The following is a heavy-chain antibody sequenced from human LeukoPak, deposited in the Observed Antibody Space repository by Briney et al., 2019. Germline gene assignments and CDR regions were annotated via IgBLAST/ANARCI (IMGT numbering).Heavy chain of an antibody. CDR2: INSDGSDT. V-gene: IGHV3-74*01. Sequence: GGSLRLSCAASGFTFSSHWMHWVRQAPGKGLVWVSHINSDGSDTSYADSVKGRFTISRDNAKNTLYLQMNSLRAEDTAVYYCARDRGSSFDYWGQGTLVTVSS. D-gene: IGHD3-10*01. CDR3: ARDRGSSFDY. J-gene: IGHJ4*02. CDR1: GFTFSSHW.